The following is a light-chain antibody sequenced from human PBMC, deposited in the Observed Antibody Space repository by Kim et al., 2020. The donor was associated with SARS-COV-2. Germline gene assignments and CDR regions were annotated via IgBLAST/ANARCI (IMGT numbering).Light chain of an antibody. CDR2: FDS. CDR1: NIETKS. CDR3: QVWHSSSGHVV. Sequence: SYELTQPPSVSVAPGKTAMIPCGGNNIETKSVHWYQQKPGQAPVLVVYFDSDRPSGIPERFSGSISGNKATLTISRVEAGDEADYYCQVWHSSSGHVVFG. J-gene: IGLJ2*01. V-gene: IGLV3-21*04.